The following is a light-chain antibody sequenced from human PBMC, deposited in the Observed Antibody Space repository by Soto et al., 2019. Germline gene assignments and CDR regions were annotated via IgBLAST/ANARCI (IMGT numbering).Light chain of an antibody. V-gene: IGKV1-33*01. CDR2: DAS. J-gene: IGKJ1*01. CDR3: QQYHDLFPWT. CDR1: QDISNY. Sequence: DIQMTQSPSSLSASVGDRVTVTCQASQDISNYLNWYQHKAGKAPKLLISDASNLQTGVPSRFSGSGSGTEFTFTISSLQPEYIATYYCQQYHDLFPWTFGQGTKVEI.